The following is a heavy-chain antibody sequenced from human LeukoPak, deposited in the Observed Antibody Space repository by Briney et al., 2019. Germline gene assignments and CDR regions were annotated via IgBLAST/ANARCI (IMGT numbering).Heavy chain of an antibody. Sequence: GGSLRLSCAASGFTFNSYAMSWVRQAPGKGLEWVSVIYSGGSTYYADSVKGRFTISRDNSKNTLYLQMNSLRAEDTAVYYCARGLDDSSGFDYWGQGTLVTVSS. J-gene: IGHJ4*02. CDR2: IYSGGST. CDR1: GFTFNSYA. V-gene: IGHV3-53*01. CDR3: ARGLDDSSGFDY. D-gene: IGHD3-22*01.